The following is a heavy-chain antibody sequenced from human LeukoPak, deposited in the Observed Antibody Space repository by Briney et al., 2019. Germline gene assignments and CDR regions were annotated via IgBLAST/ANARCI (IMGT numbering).Heavy chain of an antibody. CDR3: ARELTYYYGSGTRGAFDI. J-gene: IGHJ3*02. CDR1: GGTFSSYA. D-gene: IGHD3-10*01. CDR2: IIPIFGTA. Sequence: GASVKVSCKASGGTFSSYAISWVRQAPGQGLEWMGGIIPIFGTANYAQKFQGRVTITADESTSKAYMELNSLRSEDTAVYYCARELTYYYGSGTRGAFDIWGQGTMVTVSS. V-gene: IGHV1-69*13.